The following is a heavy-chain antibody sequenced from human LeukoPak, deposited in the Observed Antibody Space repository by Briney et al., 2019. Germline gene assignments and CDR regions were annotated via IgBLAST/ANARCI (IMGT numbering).Heavy chain of an antibody. D-gene: IGHD3-16*01. CDR1: GFTYSIQA. J-gene: IGHJ4*02. Sequence: LPGGSLRLSCAASGFTYSIQAMTWVRQSPGKGLEWVSTISGNGDYTYYADSVKGRFTISRDNSKNTLYLQMNTLRAEDTAVYYCAKQSGNILYFSGPPPFFFDYWGQGALVTVSS. CDR3: AKQSGNILYFSGPPPFFFDY. V-gene: IGHV3-23*01. CDR2: ISGNGDYT.